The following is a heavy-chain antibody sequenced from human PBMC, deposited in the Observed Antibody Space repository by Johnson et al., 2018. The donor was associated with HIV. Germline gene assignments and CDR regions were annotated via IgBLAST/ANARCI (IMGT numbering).Heavy chain of an antibody. CDR1: EFTFSDYY. CDR2: ISSSGTAI. V-gene: IGHV3-11*04. CDR3: AREMAWEDAFDI. D-gene: IGHD5-24*01. Sequence: QVQLVESGGGVVRPGGSLRLSCAASEFTFSDYYMTWIRQAPGKGLEWLSYISSSGTAIYYADSVKGRFTISRDNAKNSLYLRMNSLRAEDTAVYYCAREMAWEDAFDIWGQGTMVTVSS. J-gene: IGHJ3*02.